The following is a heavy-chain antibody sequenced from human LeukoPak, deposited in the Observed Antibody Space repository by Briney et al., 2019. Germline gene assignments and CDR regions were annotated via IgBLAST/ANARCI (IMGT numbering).Heavy chain of an antibody. CDR1: ESTFSSFP. D-gene: IGHD5/OR15-5a*01. V-gene: IGHV3-21*01. Sequence: GGSLSLSSTASESTFSSFPISWLRLAPGRRLEFISSISSSGSIICCADSLKGRFTVSRDNAKNSLYVQMNTLTSEDTALSYCAKIGVSGQWYFYLWGRGTLVTVSS. CDR2: ISSSGSII. CDR3: AKIGVSGQWYFYL. J-gene: IGHJ2*01.